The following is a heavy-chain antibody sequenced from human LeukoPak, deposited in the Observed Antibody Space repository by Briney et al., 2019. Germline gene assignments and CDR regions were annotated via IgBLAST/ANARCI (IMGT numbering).Heavy chain of an antibody. Sequence: PSETLSLTCTVSGGSISSSSYYWGWIRQPPGKWLEWIGSIYYSGSTYYNPSLKSRVTISVDTSKNQFSLKLSSVTAADTAVYYCARGGARYSGSFSYYYYYMDVWGKGTTVTVSS. V-gene: IGHV4-39*07. J-gene: IGHJ6*03. CDR2: IYYSGST. D-gene: IGHD1-26*01. CDR3: ARGGARYSGSFSYYYYYMDV. CDR1: GGSISSSSYY.